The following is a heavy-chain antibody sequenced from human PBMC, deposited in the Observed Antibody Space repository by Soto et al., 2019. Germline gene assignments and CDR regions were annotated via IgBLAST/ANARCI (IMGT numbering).Heavy chain of an antibody. CDR3: ARSQNYDDSSGYPLDY. Sequence: QVQLQESGPGLVKPSETLSLTCTVSGGSISSYYWSWIRQPPGKGLEWIGYIYYSGSTNYNPSLNSRLPISVDTSKHQFSLKLSSVTAADTAVYYCARSQNYDDSSGYPLDYWGQGTPVTVSA. J-gene: IGHJ4*02. D-gene: IGHD3-22*01. CDR2: IYYSGST. V-gene: IGHV4-59*08. CDR1: GGSISSYY.